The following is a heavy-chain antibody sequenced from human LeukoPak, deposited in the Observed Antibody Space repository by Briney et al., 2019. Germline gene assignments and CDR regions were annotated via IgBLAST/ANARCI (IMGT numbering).Heavy chain of an antibody. CDR1: GFTFSSYI. Sequence: PGGSLRLSCAASGFTFSSYIMNWVRQAPGKGLEWVSSISSSSSYIYYADSVKGRFTISRDNAKNSLYLQMNSLRAEDTAVYYCAREGARYYDSSGYPIDYWGQGTLVTVSS. V-gene: IGHV3-21*01. CDR2: ISSSSSYI. J-gene: IGHJ4*02. CDR3: AREGARYYDSSGYPIDY. D-gene: IGHD3-22*01.